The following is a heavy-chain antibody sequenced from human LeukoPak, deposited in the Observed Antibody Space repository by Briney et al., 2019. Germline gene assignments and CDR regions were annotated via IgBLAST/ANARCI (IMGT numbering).Heavy chain of an antibody. CDR2: ISWDGGIT. D-gene: IGHD3-9*01. CDR3: AQGHTDLRYFDWLSGPEYYFDY. CDR1: GFTFDDYA. Sequence: GRSLRLSCAASGFTFDDYAMHWVRQAPGKGLEWVSLISWDGGITYYADSVKGRFTISRDNSKNSLYLQMNSLRAEDTALYYCAQGHTDLRYFDWLSGPEYYFDYWGQGTLVTVSS. V-gene: IGHV3-43D*03. J-gene: IGHJ4*02.